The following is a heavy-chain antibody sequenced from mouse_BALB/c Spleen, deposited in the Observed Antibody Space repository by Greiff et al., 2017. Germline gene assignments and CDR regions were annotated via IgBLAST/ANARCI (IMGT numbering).Heavy chain of an antibody. J-gene: IGHJ2*01. Sequence: DVMLVESGGGLVQPGGSRKLSCAASGFTFSSFGMHWVRQAPEKGLEWVAYISSGSSTIYYADTVKGRFTISRDNPKNTLFLQMTSLRSEDTAMYYCARYGYDVPSFDYWGQGTTLTVSS. CDR1: GFTFSSFG. CDR3: ARYGYDVPSFDY. CDR2: ISSGSSTI. D-gene: IGHD2-2*01. V-gene: IGHV5-17*02.